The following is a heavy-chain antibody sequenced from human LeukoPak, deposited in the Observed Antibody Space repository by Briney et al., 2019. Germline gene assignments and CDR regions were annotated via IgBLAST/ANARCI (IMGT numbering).Heavy chain of an antibody. D-gene: IGHD1-14*01. CDR2: INPNSGGT. V-gene: IGHV1-2*06. CDR1: GYTFTGYY. J-gene: IGHJ4*02. Sequence: GASVKVSCKASGYTFTGYYMHWVRQAPGQGLEWMGRINPNSGGTNYAQKFQGRVTMTRDTSISTAYVELSRLRSDDTAVYYCARSTSVWPPDLYRLDYWGQGTLVTVSS. CDR3: ARSTSVWPPDLYRLDY.